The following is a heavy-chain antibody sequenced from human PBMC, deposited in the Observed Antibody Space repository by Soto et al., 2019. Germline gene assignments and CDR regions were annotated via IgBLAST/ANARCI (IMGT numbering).Heavy chain of an antibody. D-gene: IGHD6-13*01. J-gene: IGHJ5*02. CDR1: GYSFTTSW. V-gene: IGHV5-51*01. CDR2: IFPSDSDT. Sequence: EVQLVQSGAEVKKPGESLKISCMASGYSFTTSWIGWVRQMPGKGLEWMGIIFPSDSDTRYSPSFQGQVTISVDKSISTAYLQWSSLKASDTAMYYCARVAAAGHVSEYNWFDPWGQGTLVTVSS. CDR3: ARVAAAGHVSEYNWFDP.